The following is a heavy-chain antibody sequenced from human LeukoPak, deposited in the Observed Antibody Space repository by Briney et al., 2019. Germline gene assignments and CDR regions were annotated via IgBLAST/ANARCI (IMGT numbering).Heavy chain of an antibody. CDR1: GFMFSRHA. CDR3: ARELSGSYDY. V-gene: IGHV3-30-3*01. J-gene: IGHJ4*02. D-gene: IGHD1-26*01. Sequence: GRSLRLSCAASGFMFSRHAMHWVRQAPGKGLEWVAGISYDGSNKKYADSVKGRFTVSRYMSKNTLYLQMNSLRDEDTAVYYCARELSGSYDYWGQGTLVTVSS. CDR2: ISYDGSNK.